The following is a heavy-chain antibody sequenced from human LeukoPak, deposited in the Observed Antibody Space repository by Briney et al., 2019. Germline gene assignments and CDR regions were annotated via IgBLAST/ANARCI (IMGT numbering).Heavy chain of an antibody. V-gene: IGHV1-8*01. Sequence: ASVKVSCKASGYTFTSYDINWVRQATGQGLEWMGWMNPNSGNTGYAQKFQGRVTMTRNTSISTAYMELSSLRSEDTAVYYRARARYSSGWYVRTGRKGYYFDYWGQGTLVTVSS. CDR1: GYTFTSYD. CDR3: ARARYSSGWYVRTGRKGYYFDY. J-gene: IGHJ4*02. CDR2: MNPNSGNT. D-gene: IGHD6-19*01.